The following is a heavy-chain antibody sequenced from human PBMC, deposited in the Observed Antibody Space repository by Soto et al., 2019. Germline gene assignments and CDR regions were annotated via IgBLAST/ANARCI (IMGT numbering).Heavy chain of an antibody. Sequence: PGGSLRLSCAASGFTFSSYAMSWVRQAPGKGLEWVSAISGSGGSTYYADSVKGRFTISRDNSKNTLYLQMNSLRAEDTAVYYCAREGRSSTYYYYYMDVWGKGTTVTVSS. CDR3: AREGRSSTYYYYYMDV. J-gene: IGHJ6*03. CDR2: ISGSGGST. CDR1: GFTFSSYA. V-gene: IGHV3-23*01. D-gene: IGHD6-6*01.